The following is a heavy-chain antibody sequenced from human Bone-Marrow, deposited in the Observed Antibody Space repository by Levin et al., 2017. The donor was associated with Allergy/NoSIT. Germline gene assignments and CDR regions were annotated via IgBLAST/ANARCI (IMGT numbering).Heavy chain of an antibody. CDR2: MDYTGHT. Sequence: PSETLSLTCTVSGGSISGDYWNWIRQPPGKGLEWIGYMDYTGHTNYNPSLKSRVTISGDTSKNQFSLRLSSVTAADTAVYYCAGRDGDNSWYYFDQWGQGTLVTVSS. D-gene: IGHD6-13*01. V-gene: IGHV4-59*01. J-gene: IGHJ4*02. CDR3: AGRDGDNSWYYFDQ. CDR1: GGSISGDY.